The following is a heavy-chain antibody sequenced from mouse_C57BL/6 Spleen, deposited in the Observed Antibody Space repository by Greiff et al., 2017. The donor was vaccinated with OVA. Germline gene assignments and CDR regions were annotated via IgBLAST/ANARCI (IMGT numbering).Heavy chain of an antibody. CDR1: GFTFSDYY. J-gene: IGHJ2*01. Sequence: VMLVESEGGLVQPGSSMKLSCTASGFTFSDYYMAWVRQVPEKGLEWVANINYDGSSTYYLDSLKSRFIISRDNAKNILYLQMSSLKSEDTATYYCARDRPLDYWGQGTTLTVSS. CDR3: ARDRPLDY. V-gene: IGHV5-16*01. CDR2: INYDGSST.